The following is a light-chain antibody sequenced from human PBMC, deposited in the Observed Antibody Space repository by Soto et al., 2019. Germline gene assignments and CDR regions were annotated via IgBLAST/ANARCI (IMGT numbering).Light chain of an antibody. CDR3: QQYHNWPLT. CDR2: GAS. CDR1: QSISSN. J-gene: IGKJ4*01. Sequence: EEVMTQSPATLSVSPGERATLSCRASQSISSNLAWYQQKPGQAPRLLIYGASTRATGIPARFSGSGSGTDFTLTISSLDSEDFAVYYYQQYHNWPLTFGGGTKVEIK. V-gene: IGKV3-15*01.